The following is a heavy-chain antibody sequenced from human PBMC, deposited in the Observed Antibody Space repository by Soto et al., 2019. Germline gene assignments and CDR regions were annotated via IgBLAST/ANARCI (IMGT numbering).Heavy chain of an antibody. CDR1: GFTFTSSA. Sequence: VKVSCKASGFTFTSSAMQWVRQARGQRLEWIGWIVVGSGNTNYAQKFQERVTITRDMSTSTAYMELSSLRSEDTAVYYCARDRVRRDLGERDYYYGMDVWGQGTTVTAP. V-gene: IGHV1-58*02. CDR3: ARDRVRRDLGERDYYYGMDV. D-gene: IGHD1-1*01. CDR2: IVVGSGNT. J-gene: IGHJ6*02.